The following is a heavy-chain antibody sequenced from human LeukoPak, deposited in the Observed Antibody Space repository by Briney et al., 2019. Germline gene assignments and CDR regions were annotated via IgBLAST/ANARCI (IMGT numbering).Heavy chain of an antibody. D-gene: IGHD6-13*01. J-gene: IGHJ4*02. CDR2: IWYDGSNK. V-gene: IGHV3-33*06. CDR1: GFTFSSYG. CDR3: AKDWAAAGTY. Sequence: GRSLRLSCAASGFTFSSYGIHWVRQAPGKGPEWVAVIWYDGSNKYYADSVKGRFTISRDNSKNTLYLQMNSLRAEDTAVYYCAKDWAAAGTYWGQGTLVTVSS.